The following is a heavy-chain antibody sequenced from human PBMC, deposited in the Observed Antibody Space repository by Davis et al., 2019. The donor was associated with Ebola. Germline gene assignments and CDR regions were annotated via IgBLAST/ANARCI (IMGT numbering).Heavy chain of an antibody. D-gene: IGHD6-6*01. V-gene: IGHV3-49*04. CDR1: GFTLGDYA. CDR2: IRSKAYGGKP. J-gene: IGHJ6*02. CDR3: SRDLKQRPPSYYNVMDV. Sequence: GESLKISCSVSGFTLGDYALNWVRQAPGKGLEWVGFIRSKAYGGKPAYAASVKGRFTISRDDSKSIAYLQMDSLKIEDTAVYYCSRDLKQRPPSYYNVMDVWGQGTSVTVSS.